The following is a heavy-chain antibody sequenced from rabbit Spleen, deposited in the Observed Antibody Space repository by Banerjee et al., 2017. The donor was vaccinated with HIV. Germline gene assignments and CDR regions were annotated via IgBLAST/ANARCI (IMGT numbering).Heavy chain of an antibody. CDR1: GFSFNSGYD. CDR3: ARDAGTSFSTYGMDL. D-gene: IGHD8-1*01. V-gene: IGHV1S40*01. J-gene: IGHJ6*01. Sequence: QSLEESGGGLVKPGASLTLTCKASGFSFNSGYDMCWVRQAPGKGLEWIACIYAGSSDSTYSATWAKGRFTLSKTSPTTVTLQMTSLTAADTATYFCARDAGTSFSTYGMDLWGPGTLVTVS. CDR2: IYAGSSDST.